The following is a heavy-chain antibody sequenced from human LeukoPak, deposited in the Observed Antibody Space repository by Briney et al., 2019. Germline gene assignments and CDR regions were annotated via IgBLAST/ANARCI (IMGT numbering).Heavy chain of an antibody. V-gene: IGHV3-30-3*01. Sequence: GGSLRLSCAASGFTFSSYAMHWVRQAPGKGLEWVAVISYDGSNKYYADSVKGRFTISRDNSKNTLYLQMNSLRAEDTAVYYYARDLTSGDGYNLYYYYYYGMDVWGQGTTVTVSS. CDR1: GFTFSSYA. CDR3: ARDLTSGDGYNLYYYYYYGMDV. J-gene: IGHJ6*02. D-gene: IGHD5-12*01. CDR2: ISYDGSNK.